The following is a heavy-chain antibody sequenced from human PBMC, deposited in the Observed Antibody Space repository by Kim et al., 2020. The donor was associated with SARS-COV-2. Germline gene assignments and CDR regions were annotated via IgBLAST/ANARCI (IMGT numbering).Heavy chain of an antibody. Sequence: TPSLKSRVTISVDTSKNQFSLKLSSVTAADMAVYYCARGYYYGSGRVDYWGQGTLVTVSS. CDR3: ARGYYYGSGRVDY. V-gene: IGHV4-34*01. D-gene: IGHD3-10*01. J-gene: IGHJ4*02.